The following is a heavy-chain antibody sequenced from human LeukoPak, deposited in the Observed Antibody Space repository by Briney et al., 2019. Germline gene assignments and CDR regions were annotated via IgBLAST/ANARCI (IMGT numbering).Heavy chain of an antibody. CDR1: GFTFSTYA. Sequence: PGGSLRLSCAASGFTFSTYAMSWVRQAPGKGLEWVSTICGFSNNTYYADSVKGRFTISRDNSKNTLYLEMSSLRVEDTAIYYCAKWPEGAMDYFDYWGQGTLVTVSS. V-gene: IGHV3-23*01. D-gene: IGHD3-16*01. J-gene: IGHJ4*02. CDR2: ICGFSNNT. CDR3: AKWPEGAMDYFDY.